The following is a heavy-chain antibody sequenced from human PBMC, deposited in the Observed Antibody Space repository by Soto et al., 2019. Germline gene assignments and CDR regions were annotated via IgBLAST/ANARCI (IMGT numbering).Heavy chain of an antibody. J-gene: IGHJ5*02. CDR3: ARVEVGATIWFDP. Sequence: VQLVESGGGLIQPGGSLRLSCAASGFTVSSNYMSWVRQAPGKGLEWVSVIYSGGSTYYADSVKGRFTISRDNSKNTLYLQMNSLRAEDTAVYYCARVEVGATIWFDPWGQGTLVTVSS. CDR1: GFTVSSNY. V-gene: IGHV3-53*01. CDR2: IYSGGST. D-gene: IGHD1-26*01.